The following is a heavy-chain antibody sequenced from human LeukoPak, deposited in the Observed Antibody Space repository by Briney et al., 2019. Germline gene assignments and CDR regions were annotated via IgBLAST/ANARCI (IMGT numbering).Heavy chain of an antibody. D-gene: IGHD6-6*01. V-gene: IGHV3-9*01. CDR2: ISWNSGSI. CDR1: GFTFDDYA. CDR3: AKDTSASFSSSDY. Sequence: GRSLRLSCAASGFTFDDYAMHWVQQAPGKGLEWVSGISWNSGSIGYADSVKGRFTISRDNAKNSLYLQMNSLRAEDTALYYCAKDTSASFSSSDYWGQGTLVTVSS. J-gene: IGHJ4*02.